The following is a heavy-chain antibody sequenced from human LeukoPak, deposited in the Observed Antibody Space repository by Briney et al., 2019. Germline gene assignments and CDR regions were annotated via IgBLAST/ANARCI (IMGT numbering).Heavy chain of an antibody. D-gene: IGHD1-7*01. CDR2: IKSKTDGGTT. CDR3: TAYNWNYSSDY. V-gene: IGHV3-15*01. CDR1: GFTFSNAW. J-gene: IGHJ4*02. Sequence: GGSLRLSCAASGFTFSNAWMSWVRQAPGKGLEWVGRIKSKTDGGTTDYAAPVKGRFTTSRDDSKNTLYLQMNSLKTEDTAVYYCTAYNWNYSSDYWGQGTLVTVSS.